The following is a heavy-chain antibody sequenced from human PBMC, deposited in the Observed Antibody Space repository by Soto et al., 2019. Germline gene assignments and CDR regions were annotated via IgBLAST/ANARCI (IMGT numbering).Heavy chain of an antibody. CDR3: ARAYLPLVGYFDY. Sequence: QLQLQESGSGLVKPSQTLSLTCAVSGGSISSGGYSWSWIRQPPGKGLEWIGYIYHSVSTYYNPSLKSRVTISVDRSKNQFSLKLISVTAADTAVYYCARAYLPLVGYFDYWGQGTLVTVSS. J-gene: IGHJ4*02. D-gene: IGHD3-9*01. V-gene: IGHV4-30-2*01. CDR2: IYHSVST. CDR1: GGSISSGGYS.